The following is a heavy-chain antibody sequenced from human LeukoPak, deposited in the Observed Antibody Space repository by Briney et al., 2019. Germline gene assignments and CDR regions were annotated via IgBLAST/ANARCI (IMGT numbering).Heavy chain of an antibody. J-gene: IGHJ3*02. D-gene: IGHD3-10*01. Sequence: PSETLSLTCTVSGGSISSYYWSWIRQPPGKGLEWIGYIYYSGGTNYNPSLKSRVTISVDTSKNQFSLKLSSVTAADTAIYYCARDQGTEAFDIWGQGTMVTVSS. CDR2: IYYSGGT. V-gene: IGHV4-59*01. CDR1: GGSISSYY. CDR3: ARDQGTEAFDI.